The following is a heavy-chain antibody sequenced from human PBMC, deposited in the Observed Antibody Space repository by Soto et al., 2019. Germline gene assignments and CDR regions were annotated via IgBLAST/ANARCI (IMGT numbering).Heavy chain of an antibody. CDR2: IKPDGSEQ. J-gene: IGHJ4*02. V-gene: IGHV3-7*02. Sequence: EVQLVESGGTLVQPGGSLRLSCAASGFTFSPYWMSWVRQAPGKGLEWVAHIKPDGSEQFYVDSVRGRFTVSRDSARXXXXXXXXXXXXXXXXXXXXXXXXXSXADYWGQGTLVAVSS. CDR3: XXXXXSXADY. CDR1: GFTFSPYW.